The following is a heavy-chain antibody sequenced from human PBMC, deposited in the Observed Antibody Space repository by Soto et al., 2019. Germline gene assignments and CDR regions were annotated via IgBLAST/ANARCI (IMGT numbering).Heavy chain of an antibody. CDR1: EFTFSDAW. CDR2: IKSKTDGGTT. V-gene: IGHV3-15*01. J-gene: IGHJ6*03. CDR3: TSSAHGYYYYYMDI. Sequence: GGSLRLSCVASEFTFSDAWMNWVRQAPGKGLEWVGRIKSKTDGGTTDYAAPVKGRFTISRDDSKNTLYLQMNSLKTEDTAVYYCTSSAHGYYYYYMDIWGTGTTVTVSS.